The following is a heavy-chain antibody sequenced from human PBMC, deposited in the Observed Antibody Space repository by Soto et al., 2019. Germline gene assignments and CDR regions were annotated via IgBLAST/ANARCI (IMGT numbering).Heavy chain of an antibody. Sequence: EGQLVESGGGLVQPGGSLRLSCQVSGFTFSIYWMHWVRQAPGKGLVWVSRINSDGSATYYADSVKGRFTISRDNAKNTLYLQMHSLRAEDTAVYYCVRGGAYGDYRLDYWGQGTPVTVSS. V-gene: IGHV3-74*02. CDR1: GFTFSIYW. J-gene: IGHJ4*02. CDR3: VRGGAYGDYRLDY. CDR2: INSDGSAT. D-gene: IGHD4-17*01.